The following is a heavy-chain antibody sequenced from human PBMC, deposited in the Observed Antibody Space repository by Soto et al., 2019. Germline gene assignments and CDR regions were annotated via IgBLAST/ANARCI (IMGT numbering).Heavy chain of an antibody. Sequence: GGSLRLSCAASGFTFSSYSMNWVRQAPGKGLEWVSSISSSSYIYYADSVKGRFTISRDNAKNSLYLQMNSLRAEDTAVYYCARTKYSSGFEDAFDIWGQGTMVTVSS. CDR2: ISSSSYI. D-gene: IGHD6-19*01. CDR3: ARTKYSSGFEDAFDI. CDR1: GFTFSSYS. V-gene: IGHV3-21*01. J-gene: IGHJ3*02.